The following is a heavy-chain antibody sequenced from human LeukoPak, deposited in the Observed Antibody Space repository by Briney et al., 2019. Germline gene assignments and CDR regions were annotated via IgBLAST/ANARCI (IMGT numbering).Heavy chain of an antibody. Sequence: SETLSLTCTVSGGSIGSYHWNWIRQPSGKGLEWIGIVFNNGGTKHNPSLKGRVAISVDTSKNQFALKLTSVTAADTAVYYCVASHGGYVLDYWGQGALVIVSS. J-gene: IGHJ4*02. CDR2: VFNNGGT. CDR1: GGSIGSYH. CDR3: VASHGGYVLDY. D-gene: IGHD5-12*01. V-gene: IGHV4-59*01.